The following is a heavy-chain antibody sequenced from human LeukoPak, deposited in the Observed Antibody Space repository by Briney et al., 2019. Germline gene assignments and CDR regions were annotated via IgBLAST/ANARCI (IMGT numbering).Heavy chain of an antibody. CDR3: ASDSSGWLRRPDFYYYTRDV. J-gene: IGHJ6*03. D-gene: IGHD6-13*01. CDR2: IYYSGST. Sequence: PSETLSLTCTVSGGSISSYYWSWIRQPPGKGLEWIGYIYYSGSTNYNPSLKSRVTISADTSKNQFSLKLSSVTAADTAVYYCASDSSGWLRRPDFYYYTRDVWGKGTTVTVSS. V-gene: IGHV4-59*01. CDR1: GGSISSYY.